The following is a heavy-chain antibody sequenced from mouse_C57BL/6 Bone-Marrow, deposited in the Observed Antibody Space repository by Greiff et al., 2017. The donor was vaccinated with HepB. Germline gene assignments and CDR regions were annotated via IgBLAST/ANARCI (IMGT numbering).Heavy chain of an antibody. J-gene: IGHJ1*03. CDR2: IWSGGST. D-gene: IGHD1-1*01. V-gene: IGHV2-2*01. Sequence: VQLVESGPGLVQPSQSLSITCTVSGFSFTSYGVHWVRQSPGKGLEWLGVIWSGGSTDYNAAFISRLSISKDNSKSQVFFKMNSLQADDTAIYYCARPPYYYGSSYWYFDVWGTGTTVTVSS. CDR3: ARPPYYYGSSYWYFDV. CDR1: GFSFTSYG.